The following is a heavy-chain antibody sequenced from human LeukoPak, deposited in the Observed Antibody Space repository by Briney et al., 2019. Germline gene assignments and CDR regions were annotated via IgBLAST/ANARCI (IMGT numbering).Heavy chain of an antibody. CDR1: GYSLNSGNYY. CDR3: ARATLRGDPFDF. CDR2: IFTSGNT. J-gene: IGHJ4*02. V-gene: IGHV4-31*03. Sequence: SQTLSLTCTVSGYSLNSGNYYWTWIRQHPGKGLEWIGYIFTSGNTYYNPSLKGRLLTSVDTSKSQFSLRLTSVTAADTAVYYCARATLRGDPFDFWGQGIQVTVSS. D-gene: IGHD2-21*02.